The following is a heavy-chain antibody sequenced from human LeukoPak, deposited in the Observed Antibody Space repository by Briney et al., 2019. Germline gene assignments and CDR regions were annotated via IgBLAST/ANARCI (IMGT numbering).Heavy chain of an antibody. CDR3: ARQSVGSGDYVWGS. V-gene: IGHV4-30-4*01. J-gene: IGHJ4*02. D-gene: IGHD3-16*01. CDR1: GGSISSGDYY. CDR2: IYYSGST. Sequence: SETLSLTCTVSGGSISSGDYYWSWIRQPPGKGLEWIGYIYYSGSTYHNPSLKSRVTISVDTSKNQFSLKLSSVTAADTAVYYCARQSVGSGDYVWGSWGQGTLVTVSS.